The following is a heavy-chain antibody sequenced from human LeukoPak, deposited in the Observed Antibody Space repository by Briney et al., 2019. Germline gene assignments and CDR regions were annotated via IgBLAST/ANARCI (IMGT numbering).Heavy chain of an antibody. CDR2: IHSGDTT. Sequence: GGSLRLSCAASGFTVNSNYMSWVRQAPGKGLEWVSFIHSGDTTYYADSVKGRFIISRDNSKNTLYLQMDSLRAEDTAVYYCAKPASVDTPMVPCDYWGQGTLVTVSS. V-gene: IGHV3-66*04. J-gene: IGHJ4*02. CDR3: AKPASVDTPMVPCDY. D-gene: IGHD5-18*01. CDR1: GFTVNSNY.